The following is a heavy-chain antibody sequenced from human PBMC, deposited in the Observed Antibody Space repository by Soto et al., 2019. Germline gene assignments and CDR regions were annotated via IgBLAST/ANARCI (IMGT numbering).Heavy chain of an antibody. CDR2: IYHTGTI. Sequence: QVQLQESGPGLVSPSETLSLTCAVSGGSINSYYWNWIRRPPGKELEWIAYIYHTGTISYNPSLKSRATISMDTSKNVVSLTLSSVTAEDTAVYYCARDKVYYGLDVWGRGTTVTVSS. CDR3: ARDKVYYGLDV. V-gene: IGHV4-59*01. CDR1: GGSINSYY. J-gene: IGHJ6*02.